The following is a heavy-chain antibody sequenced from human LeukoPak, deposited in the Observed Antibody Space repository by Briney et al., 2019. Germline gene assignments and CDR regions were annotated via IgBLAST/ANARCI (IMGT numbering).Heavy chain of an antibody. CDR3: ARHVKGFLEWSLPPVDY. D-gene: IGHD3-3*01. CDR2: IYPGDSDT. J-gene: IGHJ4*02. V-gene: IGHV5-51*01. CDR1: GYSFTSYW. Sequence: GESLEISCKGSGYSFTSYWIGWVRQMPGKGLEWMGIIYPGDSDTRYSPSFQGQVTISADKSISTAYLQWSSLKASDTAMYYCARHVKGFLEWSLPPVDYWGQGTLVTVSS.